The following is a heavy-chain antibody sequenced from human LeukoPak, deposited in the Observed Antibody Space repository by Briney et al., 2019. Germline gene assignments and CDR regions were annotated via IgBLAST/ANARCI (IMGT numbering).Heavy chain of an antibody. Sequence: PGGSLRLSCAASGFTFSSYAMNWVRQAPGKGLEWVSGINGNGGSTYYADSVKGRFTISRDNSKNTLYLQMNSLRAEDTAVYYCAKHYHLRWELVGSDALDIWGQRTMVTLSS. CDR3: AKHYHLRWELVGSDALDI. CDR2: INGNGGST. J-gene: IGHJ3*02. V-gene: IGHV3-23*01. D-gene: IGHD1-26*01. CDR1: GFTFSSYA.